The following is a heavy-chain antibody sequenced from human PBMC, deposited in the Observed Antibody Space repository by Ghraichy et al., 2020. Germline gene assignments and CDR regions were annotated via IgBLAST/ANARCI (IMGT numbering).Heavy chain of an antibody. Sequence: ASVKVSCKASGYTFTGYYMHWVRQAPGQGLEWMGWINPNSGGTNYAQKFQGRVTMTRDTSISTAYMELSRLRSDDTAVYYCARDVPAAPYYYYYYGMDVWGQVTTVTVSS. CDR1: GYTFTGYY. CDR3: ARDVPAAPYYYYYYGMDV. D-gene: IGHD2-2*01. V-gene: IGHV1-2*02. J-gene: IGHJ6*02. CDR2: INPNSGGT.